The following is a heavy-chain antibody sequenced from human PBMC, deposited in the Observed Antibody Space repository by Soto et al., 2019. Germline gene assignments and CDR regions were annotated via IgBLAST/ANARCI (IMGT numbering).Heavy chain of an antibody. D-gene: IGHD1-26*01. Sequence: VGSMRLSCVASEFTFRNYWMHRVRQAPGKGLVWVPRIKTDGSITNYADSVRGRFTTSRDNTKNTLYLQMSSLRGDDTAVYCCTTLVRPGSPLGYCGQGTLITMSS. J-gene: IGHJ4*02. CDR1: EFTFRNYW. CDR3: TTLVRPGSPLGY. CDR2: IKTDGSIT. V-gene: IGHV3-74*01.